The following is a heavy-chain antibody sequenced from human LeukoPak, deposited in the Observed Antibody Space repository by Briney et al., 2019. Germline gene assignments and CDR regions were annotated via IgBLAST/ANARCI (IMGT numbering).Heavy chain of an antibody. CDR3: ARISLTGYAPISEYFDY. V-gene: IGHV3-30*03. CDR1: GFTFSSCG. J-gene: IGHJ4*02. Sequence: GGSLRLSCVASGFTFSSCGMHWVRQAPGKGLEWVAVMSYDGSNKYYADSVKGRVTISRDNSKNTLYLQMNSLRAEDTAVYYCARISLTGYAPISEYFDYWGQGTLVTVSS. CDR2: MSYDGSNK. D-gene: IGHD3-9*01.